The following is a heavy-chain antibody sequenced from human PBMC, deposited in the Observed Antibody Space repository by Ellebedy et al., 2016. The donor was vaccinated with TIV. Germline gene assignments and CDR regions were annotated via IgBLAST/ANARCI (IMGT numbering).Heavy chain of an antibody. J-gene: IGHJ4*02. CDR1: GFTFTSYW. D-gene: IGHD6-19*01. CDR2: VKQDGTEK. Sequence: GESLKISCEASGFTFTSYWMYWVRQAPGKGLEWVATVKQDGTEKFYVDSVKGRFAISRDNSENTLYLQVNSLTTEDTAVYYCARDRPGTVVAGALEYWGQGTLVTVSS. V-gene: IGHV3-7*01. CDR3: ARDRPGTVVAGALEY.